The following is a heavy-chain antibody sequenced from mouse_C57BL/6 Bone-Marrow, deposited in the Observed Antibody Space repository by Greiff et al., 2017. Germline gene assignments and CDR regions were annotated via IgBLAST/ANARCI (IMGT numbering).Heavy chain of an antibody. Sequence: QVQLQQPGAELVRPGSSVKLSCKASGYTFTSYWMTWVKQRPIQGLEWIGNIYPSGSGTHYNQKFKNKATVTVDNSSSTAYMQLSSLTSEDSAVFDCARTSAVEGYYGFEYRGKGTTLTGSS. CDR1: GYTFTSYW. V-gene: IGHV1-52*01. CDR2: IYPSGSGT. J-gene: IGHJ2*01. CDR3: ARTSAVEGYYGFEY. D-gene: IGHD2-3*01.